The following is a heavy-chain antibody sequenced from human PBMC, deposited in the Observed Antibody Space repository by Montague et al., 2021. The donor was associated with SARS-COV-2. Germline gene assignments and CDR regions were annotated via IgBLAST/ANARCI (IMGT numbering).Heavy chain of an antibody. V-gene: IGHV2-70*04. CDR1: VFSLSTSGMR. CDR3: ARSYYDILTAYYTPFDY. CDR2: IDWDDDK. J-gene: IGHJ4*01. Sequence: PALGTPTQTLTLTCTFSVFSLSTSGMRASWIRQPPGKALEWLARIDWDDDKFYSTSLKTRLTISKDTSKNQVVLTMTNMDPVDTATYYCARSYYDILTAYYTPFDYWGHGTLVTVSS. D-gene: IGHD3-9*01.